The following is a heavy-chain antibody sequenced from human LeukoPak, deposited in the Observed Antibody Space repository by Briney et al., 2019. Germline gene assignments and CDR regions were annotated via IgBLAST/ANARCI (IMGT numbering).Heavy chain of an antibody. V-gene: IGHV3-30*02. CDR1: GFTFCNYG. D-gene: IGHD6-19*01. CDR3: AKGYNSGWLFDY. J-gene: IGHJ4*02. Sequence: PGGSLRLSCAASGFTFCNYGMHWVRQAPGKGLEWVTFIRYDGSDKYYADSVKGRFTVSRDNSKNTLYLQMNSLRAEDTAVYYCAKGYNSGWLFDYRGQGTLVTVSS. CDR2: IRYDGSDK.